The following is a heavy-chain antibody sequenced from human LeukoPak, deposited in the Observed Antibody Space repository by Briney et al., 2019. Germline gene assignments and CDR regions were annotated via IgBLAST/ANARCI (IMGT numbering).Heavy chain of an antibody. V-gene: IGHV3-30*02. D-gene: IGHD3-3*01. CDR2: IRFDGSET. CDR3: AKGRTDDFWSGYYLDDAFDI. Sequence: GGSLRPSCAASGFTFSSFGMHWVRQAPGKGLEWVAFIRFDGSETYYADSVKGRFTISRDSSKSTLYLQMNSLRGEDTAVYYCAKGRTDDFWSGYYLDDAFDIWGQGTMVTVSS. J-gene: IGHJ3*02. CDR1: GFTFSSFG.